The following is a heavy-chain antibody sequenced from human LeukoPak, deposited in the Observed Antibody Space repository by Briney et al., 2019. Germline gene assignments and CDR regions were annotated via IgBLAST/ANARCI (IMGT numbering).Heavy chain of an antibody. Sequence: PGGSLRLSCAASGFTFSSYGMHWVRQAPGKGLEWVSTIGGSGITTFYADSVKGRFTISRDNSKNAVFLQVNSLRAEDMAIYYCARGASSWEYTTFDIWGQGTIVTVSS. D-gene: IGHD6-13*01. V-gene: IGHV3-23*01. CDR1: GFTFSSYG. CDR2: IGGSGITT. J-gene: IGHJ3*02. CDR3: ARGASSWEYTTFDI.